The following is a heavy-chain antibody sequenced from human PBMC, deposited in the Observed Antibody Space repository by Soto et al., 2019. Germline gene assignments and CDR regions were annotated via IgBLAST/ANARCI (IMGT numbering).Heavy chain of an antibody. CDR3: ASSIVGATGFDY. Sequence: GGSLRLSCAASGFTFSSYAMHWVRQAPGKGLERVAVISYDGSNKYYADSVKGRFTISRDNSKNTLYLQMNSLRAEDTAVYYCASSIVGATGFDYWGQGTLVTVSS. D-gene: IGHD1-26*01. CDR1: GFTFSSYA. CDR2: ISYDGSNK. J-gene: IGHJ4*02. V-gene: IGHV3-30-3*01.